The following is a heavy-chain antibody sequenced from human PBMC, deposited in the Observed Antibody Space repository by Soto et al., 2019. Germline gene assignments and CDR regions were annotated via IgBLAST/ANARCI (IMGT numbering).Heavy chain of an antibody. CDR3: ARGMTTVTTNGWFDP. J-gene: IGHJ5*02. V-gene: IGHV3-74*01. CDR1: RFTFSSYW. CDR2: INSDGSST. D-gene: IGHD4-4*01. Sequence: GGSLRLSCAASRFTFSSYWMHWVRQAPGKGLVWVSRINSDGSSTSYADSVKGRFTISRDNAKNTLYLQMNSLRAEDTAVYYCARGMTTVTTNGWFDPWGQGTLVTVSS.